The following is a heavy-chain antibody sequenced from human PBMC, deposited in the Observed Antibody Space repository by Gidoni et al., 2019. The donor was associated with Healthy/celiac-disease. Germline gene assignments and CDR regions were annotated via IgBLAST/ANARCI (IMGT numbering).Heavy chain of an antibody. D-gene: IGHD5-18*01. CDR3: ARAPGGYSYGYDY. CDR2: IYHSGST. CDR1: GGSISSGGYS. Sequence: QLQLQESGSGLVKPSQTLSLTCAVSGGSISSGGYSWSWIRQPPGKGLEWIGYIYHSGSTYYNPSLKSRVTILVDRSKNQFSLKLSSATAADTAVYYCARAPGGYSYGYDYWGQGTLVTVSS. V-gene: IGHV4-30-2*01. J-gene: IGHJ4*02.